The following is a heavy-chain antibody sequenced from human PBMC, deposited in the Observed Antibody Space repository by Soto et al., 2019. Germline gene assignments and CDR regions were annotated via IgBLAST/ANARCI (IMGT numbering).Heavy chain of an antibody. Sequence: GSGPTLVNPTQTLTLTCTFSGFSLSTSGVGVGWIRQPPGKALEWLALIYWDDDKRYSPSLKSRLTITKDTSKNQVVLTMTNMDPVDTATYYCAHSRIVVVVAAINWLDPWAQGNLVTFSS. CDR2: IYWDDDK. V-gene: IGHV2-5*02. J-gene: IGHJ5*02. CDR1: GFSLSTSGVG. CDR3: AHSRIVVVVAAINWLDP. D-gene: IGHD2-15*01.